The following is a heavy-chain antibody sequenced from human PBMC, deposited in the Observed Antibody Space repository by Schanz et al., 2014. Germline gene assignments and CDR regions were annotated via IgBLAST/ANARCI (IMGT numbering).Heavy chain of an antibody. Sequence: QVQLVESGGGLVKPGGSLRLSCAASGFTFRDYYMSWIRQAPGKGLEWVSDISSGSSYANYADSVKGRFTISRDNAKNSLFLQMNRLRAEDTAVYYCARDRGYCSGGSCLTFDYWGQGTLVTVSS. CDR1: GFTFRDYY. J-gene: IGHJ4*02. CDR3: ARDRGYCSGGSCLTFDY. D-gene: IGHD2-15*01. CDR2: ISSGSSYA. V-gene: IGHV3-11*06.